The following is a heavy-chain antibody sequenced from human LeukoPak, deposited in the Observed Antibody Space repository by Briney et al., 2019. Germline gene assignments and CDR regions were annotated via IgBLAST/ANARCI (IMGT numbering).Heavy chain of an antibody. CDR2: ISRSSTYI. CDR1: GLTFSSYN. V-gene: IGHV3-21*01. CDR3: ARLETTPYYFDY. J-gene: IGHJ4*02. Sequence: GGSLRLSCAASGLTFSSYNMNWVRQAPGKGLEWVSSISRSSTYISYADSVKGRFTISRDNAKNSLYLQMNSLRAEDTAVYYCARLETTPYYFDYWGQGTLVTVSS. D-gene: IGHD1-1*01.